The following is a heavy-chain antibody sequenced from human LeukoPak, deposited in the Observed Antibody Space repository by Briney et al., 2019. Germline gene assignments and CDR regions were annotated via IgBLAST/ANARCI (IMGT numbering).Heavy chain of an antibody. V-gene: IGHV3-20*04. CDR1: GFTFDDYG. D-gene: IGHD3-10*01. CDR3: ARSLTMVRAYDY. J-gene: IGHJ4*02. Sequence: GGSLRLSCAASGFTFDDYGMSWVRQAPGKGPEWVSGINWNGGSTGYADSVKGRFTISRDNAKNSLYLQMNSLRTEDTAVYYCARSLTMVRAYDYWGQGTLVTVSS. CDR2: INWNGGST.